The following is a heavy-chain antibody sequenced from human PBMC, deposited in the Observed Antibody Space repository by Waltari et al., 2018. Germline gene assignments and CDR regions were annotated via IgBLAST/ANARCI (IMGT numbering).Heavy chain of an antibody. V-gene: IGHV1-46*01. Sequence: TSYYMHWVRQAPGQGLEWMGIINPSGGSTSYAQKFQGRVTMTRDTSTSTVYMELSSLRSEDTAVYYCARRQRWLQYYYFDYWGQGTLVTVSS. D-gene: IGHD5-12*01. CDR1: TSYY. CDR2: INPSGGST. CDR3: ARRQRWLQYYYFDY. J-gene: IGHJ4*02.